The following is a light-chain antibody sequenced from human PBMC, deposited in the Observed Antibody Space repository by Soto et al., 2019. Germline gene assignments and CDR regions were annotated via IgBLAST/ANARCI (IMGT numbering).Light chain of an antibody. Sequence: DIQMTQSPSSLSASVGDRVTITCQASQDISNYLNWYQQKPGKAPKRLIYDASNLETGGPSRFSGSGSGTDVTGTISSLQPEDIATYYCQQYDNLPRFTFGPGTKVDSK. J-gene: IGKJ3*01. CDR3: QQYDNLPRFT. CDR1: QDISNY. CDR2: DAS. V-gene: IGKV1-33*01.